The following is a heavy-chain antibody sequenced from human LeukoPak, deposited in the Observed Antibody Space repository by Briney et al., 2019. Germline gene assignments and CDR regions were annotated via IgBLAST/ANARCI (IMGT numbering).Heavy chain of an antibody. V-gene: IGHV3-53*01. D-gene: IGHD5-24*01. CDR2: IYSGTTT. J-gene: IGHJ4*02. Sequence: GGSLRLSCAPSGFSVGDKYMAWVRQAPGKGLEWVSVIYSGTTTYYADSVKGRFTISRDNAKNSLYLQMNSLRAEDTAVYYCARDRQRWLQYYGEDYWGQGTLVTVSS. CDR1: GFSVGDKY. CDR3: ARDRQRWLQYYGEDY.